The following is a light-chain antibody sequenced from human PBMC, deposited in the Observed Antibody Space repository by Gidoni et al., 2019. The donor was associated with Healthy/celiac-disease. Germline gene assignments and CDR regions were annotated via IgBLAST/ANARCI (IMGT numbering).Light chain of an antibody. Sequence: SVIVQIPAASGPPGQRVTISCSGSSSNIGSNYVYWYQQLPGTAPKLLSYSNNQRPSGVPDRFSCSKSGTSVPLAIMGRRSEYEAEYYCASWDDSLIGVVFGGGTKLTVL. CDR1: SSNIGSNY. CDR3: ASWDDSLIGVV. V-gene: IGLV1-47*02. CDR2: SNN. J-gene: IGLJ2*01.